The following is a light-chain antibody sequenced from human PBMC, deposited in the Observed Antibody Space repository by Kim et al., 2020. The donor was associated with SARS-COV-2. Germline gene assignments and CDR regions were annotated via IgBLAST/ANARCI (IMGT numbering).Light chain of an antibody. J-gene: IGKJ2*01. CDR2: GAS. CDR1: QSVSTSY. V-gene: IGKV3-20*01. CDR3: QQLGT. Sequence: TLSLSPGERATLSCRASQSVSTSYLAWYQQKPGQAPRLLIYGASSRATGIPDRFSGSGSGTDFTLTISRLEPEDFAVYYCQQLGTFGQGTKLEI.